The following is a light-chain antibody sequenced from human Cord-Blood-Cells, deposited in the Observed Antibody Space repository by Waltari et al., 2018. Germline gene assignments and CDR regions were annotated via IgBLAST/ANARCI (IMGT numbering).Light chain of an antibody. V-gene: IGKV3-20*01. CDR2: GAS. J-gene: IGKJ2*01. CDR3: QQYGSSYT. Sequence: EIVFTQSPGTLSLSPGLRATLSCRASQSVSSSYLAWYQQKPGQAPRLLIHGASSRATGIPDRCSGSGSGTDFTLTISRLEPEDFAVYYCQQYGSSYTFGQGTKLEIK. CDR1: QSVSSSY.